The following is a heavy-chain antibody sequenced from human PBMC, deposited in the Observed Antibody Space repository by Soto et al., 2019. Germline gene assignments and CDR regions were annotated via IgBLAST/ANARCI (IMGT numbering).Heavy chain of an antibody. Sequence: SETLSLTCTVSGGSISTSNYYWGWVRQHQGKGLDWIGNIYYSGTTYYNPSLKSRVTISVDTPKNQFSLKLNSVTAADTAVYYCATFLVPPILHTDFDFWGPGTLVTVSS. D-gene: IGHD2-21*02. V-gene: IGHV4-39*01. CDR2: IYYSGTT. CDR3: ATFLVPPILHTDFDF. J-gene: IGHJ4*02. CDR1: GGSISTSNYY.